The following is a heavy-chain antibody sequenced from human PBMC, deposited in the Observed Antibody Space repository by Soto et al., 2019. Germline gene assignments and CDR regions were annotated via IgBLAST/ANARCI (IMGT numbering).Heavy chain of an antibody. Sequence: ASVKVSCKASGYTFSSSCIHWVRQAPGQGLEWMGLINPSGFSTDYAQTFQGRVPVTRDTSTSTVYMELSSLRSEDTAVYYCASGGYTYGFSAMDVWGPGTTVTVSS. J-gene: IGHJ6*02. D-gene: IGHD5-18*01. CDR2: INPSGFST. CDR1: GYTFSSSC. V-gene: IGHV1-46*01. CDR3: ASGGYTYGFSAMDV.